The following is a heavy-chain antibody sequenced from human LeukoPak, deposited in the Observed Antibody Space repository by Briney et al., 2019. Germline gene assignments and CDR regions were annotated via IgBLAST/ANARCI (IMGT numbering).Heavy chain of an antibody. CDR2: IYYSGST. V-gene: IGHV4-59*01. Sequence: PSETLSLTCTVSGGSISSYYWSWIRQPPGKGLEWIGCIYYSGSTNYNSSLKSRVTISVDTPKNQFSLKLSSVTAADTAVYYCASLIYYYGSETGGDAFDIWGQVTMVTVSS. CDR1: GGSISSYY. CDR3: ASLIYYYGSETGGDAFDI. D-gene: IGHD3-10*01. J-gene: IGHJ3*02.